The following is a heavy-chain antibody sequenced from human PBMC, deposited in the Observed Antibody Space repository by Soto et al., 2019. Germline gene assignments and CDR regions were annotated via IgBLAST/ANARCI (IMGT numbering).Heavy chain of an antibody. CDR2: INPSGGST. CDR3: ASQDSSSSVGYYYYYGMDV. CDR1: GYTFTSYY. J-gene: IGHJ6*02. D-gene: IGHD6-6*01. V-gene: IGHV1-46*01. Sequence: ASVKVSCKASGYTFTSYYMHWVRQAPGQGLEWMGIINPSGGSTSYAQKFQGRVTMTRDTSTSTVYMELSSLRSEDTAVYYCASQDSSSSVGYYYYYGMDVWGQGTTVTVSS.